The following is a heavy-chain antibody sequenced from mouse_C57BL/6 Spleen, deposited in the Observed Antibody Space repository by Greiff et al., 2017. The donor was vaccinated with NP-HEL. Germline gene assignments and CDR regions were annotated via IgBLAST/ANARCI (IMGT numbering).Heavy chain of an antibody. J-gene: IGHJ4*01. D-gene: IGHD1-1*01. V-gene: IGHV10-1*01. Sequence: EVKVVESGGGLVQPKGSLKLSCAASGFSFNTYAMNWVRQAPGKGLEWVARIRSKSNNYATYYADSVKDRFTISRDDSESMLYLQMNNLKTEDTAMYYCVREGLLRFYAMDYWGQGTSVTVSS. CDR1: GFSFNTYA. CDR3: VREGLLRFYAMDY. CDR2: IRSKSNNYAT.